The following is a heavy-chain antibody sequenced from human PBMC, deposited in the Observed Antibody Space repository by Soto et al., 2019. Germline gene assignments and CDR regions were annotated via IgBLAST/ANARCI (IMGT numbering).Heavy chain of an antibody. V-gene: IGHV1-18*01. J-gene: IGHJ4*02. D-gene: IGHD2-15*01. CDR2: ISAYNGNT. Sequence: GASVKVSCKASGYTFTSYGISWVRQAPGQGLEWMGWISAYNGNTNYAQKLQGRVTMTTDTSTSTAYMELRSLRSDDTAVYYCARDLKLLGYCSGGSCYFDYWGQGTLVTGSS. CDR3: ARDLKLLGYCSGGSCYFDY. CDR1: GYTFTSYG.